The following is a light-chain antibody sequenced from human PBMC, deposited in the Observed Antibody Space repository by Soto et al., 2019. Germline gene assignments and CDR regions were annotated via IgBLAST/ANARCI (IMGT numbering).Light chain of an antibody. Sequence: DIQMTQSPSSLSASVGDRVTITCRASQDISNFLAWYQQKPGKDPKLLVYVASTLQSGVPSRFSGSGSGTDFTLTIGSLQPEDVATYYCQQYVSGPITIGQGTRLDIK. CDR3: QQYVSGPIT. V-gene: IGKV1-27*01. J-gene: IGKJ5*01. CDR1: QDISNF. CDR2: VAS.